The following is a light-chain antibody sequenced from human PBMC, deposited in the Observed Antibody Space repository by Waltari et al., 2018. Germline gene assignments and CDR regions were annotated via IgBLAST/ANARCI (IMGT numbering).Light chain of an antibody. CDR1: QSIGRS. J-gene: IGKJ1*01. V-gene: IGKV3-20*01. CDR3: QKYERLPAT. CDR2: DIS. Sequence: EIVLTQSPGTLSLSLGDSATLSCRASQSIGRSVVWYQQRPGRDPRLLIYDISRRATGIPDRFSGSGDGTDFSLTISRLEPEDFAVYYCQKYERLPATFGQGTTVEIK.